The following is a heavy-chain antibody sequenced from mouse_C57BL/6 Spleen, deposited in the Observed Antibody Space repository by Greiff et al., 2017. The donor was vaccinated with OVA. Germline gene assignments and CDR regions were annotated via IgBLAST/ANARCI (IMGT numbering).Heavy chain of an antibody. J-gene: IGHJ4*01. Sequence: QVQLQQSGAELVKPGASVKISCKASGYAFSSYWMNWVKQRPGTGLEWIGQIYPGDGDPNYNGKFKGKATLTADKSSSTAYMQLSSLTSEDSAVYFCARRTITTVVATDAMDYWGQGTSVTVSS. CDR3: ARRTITTVVATDAMDY. V-gene: IGHV1-80*01. CDR1: GYAFSSYW. CDR2: IYPGDGDP. D-gene: IGHD1-1*01.